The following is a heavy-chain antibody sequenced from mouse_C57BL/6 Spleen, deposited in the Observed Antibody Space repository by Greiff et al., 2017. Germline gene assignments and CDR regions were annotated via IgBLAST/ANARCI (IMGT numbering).Heavy chain of an antibody. Sequence: QVQLQQPGAELVKPGASVKLSCKASGYTFTSYWMHWVKQRPGQGLEWIGMIHPNSGSTNYNEKFKSKATLTVDKSSSTAYMQLSSLTSEDSAVYYCARERGNYGVYFDYWGQGTTLTVSS. D-gene: IGHD2-1*01. CDR2: IHPNSGST. J-gene: IGHJ2*01. CDR3: ARERGNYGVYFDY. CDR1: GYTFTSYW. V-gene: IGHV1-64*01.